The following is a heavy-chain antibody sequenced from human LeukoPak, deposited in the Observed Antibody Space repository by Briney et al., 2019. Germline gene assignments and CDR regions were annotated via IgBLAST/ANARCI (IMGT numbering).Heavy chain of an antibody. CDR3: ARRPGGSGYFVLDAFDI. J-gene: IGHJ3*02. Sequence: SETLSLTCTVSGGSISSYYWGWIRQPPGKGLEWIGSIYYSGSTYYNPSLKSRVTISVDTSKNQFSLKLSSVTAADTAVYYCARRPGGSGYFVLDAFDIWGQGTMVTVSS. CDR1: GGSISSYY. D-gene: IGHD3-9*01. CDR2: IYYSGST. V-gene: IGHV4-39*01.